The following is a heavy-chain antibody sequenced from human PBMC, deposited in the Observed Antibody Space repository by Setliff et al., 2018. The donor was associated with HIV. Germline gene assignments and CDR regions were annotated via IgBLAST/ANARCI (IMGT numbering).Heavy chain of an antibody. CDR1: GFTFSDYY. CDR3: ARDKDEDYGSTSFDY. D-gene: IGHD4-17*01. J-gene: IGHJ4*02. Sequence: PGGSLRLSCAASGFTFSDYYMSWLRQAPGKGLEWVSYISRDGNTIYYADSVKGRFTISRDNAKNSLYLQLNSLRPEDTAVYYCARDKDEDYGSTSFDYWGQGSLVTVSS. V-gene: IGHV3-11*01. CDR2: ISRDGNTI.